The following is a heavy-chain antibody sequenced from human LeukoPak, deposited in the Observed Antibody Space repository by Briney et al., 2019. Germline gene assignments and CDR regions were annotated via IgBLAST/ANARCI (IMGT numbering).Heavy chain of an antibody. CDR2: ISGDGVST. V-gene: IGHV3-23*01. J-gene: IGHJ4*02. D-gene: IGHD6-19*01. CDR3: ASRVGWLGPAPDN. CDR1: GFTFSNYC. Sequence: PGGSLRLSCAASGFTFSNYCMRWVRQAPGKGLEWVSGISGDGVSTYYADSVKGRSTISRDNSKNTLYLQMNSLRAEDTAVYYCASRVGWLGPAPDNWGQGTLVTVSS.